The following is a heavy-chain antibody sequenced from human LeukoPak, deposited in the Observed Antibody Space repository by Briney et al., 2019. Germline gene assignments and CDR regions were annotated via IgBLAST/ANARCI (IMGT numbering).Heavy chain of an antibody. CDR3: AGGRLRYFDWLPIDY. CDR1: GFTFSSYS. CDR2: ISSSSSYI. J-gene: IGHJ4*02. D-gene: IGHD3-9*01. V-gene: IGHV3-21*01. Sequence: GGSLRLSCAASGFTFSSYSMNWVRQAPGKGLEWVSSISSSSSYIYYADSVKGRFTISRDNAENSLYLQMNSLRAEDTAVYYCAGGRLRYFDWLPIDYWGQGTLVTVSS.